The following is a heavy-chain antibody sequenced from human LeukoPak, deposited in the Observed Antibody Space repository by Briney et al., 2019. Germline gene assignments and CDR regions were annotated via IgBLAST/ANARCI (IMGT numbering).Heavy chain of an antibody. J-gene: IGHJ4*02. Sequence: PGGSLRLSCAASGFTFSTYSMNWVRQAPGKGLEWVSYIGTSTSTIYYADSVKGRFTISRDNAKNSLYLQMNSLRVEDTAVYYCARDSLSIFGVVLISHWGQGTLVTVSS. D-gene: IGHD3-3*01. CDR3: ARDSLSIFGVVLISH. CDR2: IGTSTSTI. V-gene: IGHV3-48*01. CDR1: GFTFSTYS.